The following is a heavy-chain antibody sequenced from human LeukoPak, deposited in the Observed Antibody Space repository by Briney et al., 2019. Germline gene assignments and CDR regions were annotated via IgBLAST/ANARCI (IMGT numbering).Heavy chain of an antibody. CDR1: GFTFSSYG. D-gene: IGHD3-10*01. CDR2: ISYDGSNK. J-gene: IGHJ6*04. Sequence: GGSLRLSCAASGFTFSSYGMHWVRQAPGKGLEWVAVISYDGSNKYYADSEKGRFTISRDNSKNTLYLQMNRLRAEDTAVYYCAKGEITIYYYYGMDVWGKGTTVTVSS. CDR3: AKGEITIYYYYGMDV. V-gene: IGHV3-30*18.